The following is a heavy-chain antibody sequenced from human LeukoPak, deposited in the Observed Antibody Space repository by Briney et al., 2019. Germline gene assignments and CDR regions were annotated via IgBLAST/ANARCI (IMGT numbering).Heavy chain of an antibody. CDR2: INGHGSEI. Sequence: GGSLRLSCAASGFTFSMSWMTWVRQAPGKGLEWVASINGHGSEIHYVDSVKGRFTISRDNAKNSLYLQMNSLRAEDTAVYYCARDAADFDYWGQGTLVTVSS. CDR1: GFTFSMSW. D-gene: IGHD6-13*01. CDR3: ARDAADFDY. J-gene: IGHJ4*02. V-gene: IGHV3-7*01.